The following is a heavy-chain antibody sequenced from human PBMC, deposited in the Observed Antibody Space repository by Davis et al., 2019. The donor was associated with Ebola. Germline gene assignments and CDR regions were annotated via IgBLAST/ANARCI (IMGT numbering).Heavy chain of an antibody. CDR2: IYPGDSDT. CDR1: EYDFTSYW. V-gene: IGHV5-51*01. J-gene: IGHJ5*02. Sequence: PGGSLRLSCQDSEYDFTSYWIGWVRQKPGKGLEWMGIIYPGDSDTRYSPSFEGQVTITADKSTSTAYLQWSSLKASDTAMYYCARRIFCSDISCPNNWFDPWGQGTLVTVSS. CDR3: ARRIFCSDISCPNNWFDP. D-gene: IGHD3-9*01.